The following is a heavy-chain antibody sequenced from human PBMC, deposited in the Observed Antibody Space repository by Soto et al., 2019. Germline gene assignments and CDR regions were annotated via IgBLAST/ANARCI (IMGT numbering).Heavy chain of an antibody. CDR1: GFTFSSYS. V-gene: IGHV3-21*01. Sequence: GGSLRLSCAASGFTFSSYSMNWVRQAPGKGLEWVSSISSSSSYIYYADSVKGRFTISRDNAKNSLYLQMNSLRAEDTAVYYCAREHCSGGSCYYYYMDVWGKGTTVTVSS. CDR2: ISSSSSYI. CDR3: AREHCSGGSCYYYYMDV. D-gene: IGHD2-15*01. J-gene: IGHJ6*03.